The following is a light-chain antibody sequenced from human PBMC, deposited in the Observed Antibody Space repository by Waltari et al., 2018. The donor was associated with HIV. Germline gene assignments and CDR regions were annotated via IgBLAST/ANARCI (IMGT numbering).Light chain of an antibody. V-gene: IGLV2-23*02. CDR3: CAYAGSTTYVI. CDR2: EVS. J-gene: IGLJ2*01. Sequence: QSALTPPASVSGSPGQSITISCTGTSSDVGGYNLVSWYQQHPGKAPKLMIYEVSKRPSGVSNRFSGSKSGNTDSLTSSGLQAEDEADYYCCAYAGSTTYVIVGGGTKLTGL. CDR1: SSDVGGYNL.